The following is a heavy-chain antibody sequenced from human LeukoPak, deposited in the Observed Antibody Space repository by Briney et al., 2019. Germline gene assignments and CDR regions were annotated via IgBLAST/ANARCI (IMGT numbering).Heavy chain of an antibody. CDR3: ARALWSGPVYYGMDV. J-gene: IGHJ6*02. CDR2: ISSTSSYI. Sequence: GGSLRLSCAASGFTFSSYWMSWVRQAPGKGLEWVSSISSTSSYIYYADSVKGRFTISRDNAKNSLYLQMNSLRAEDTAVYYCARALWSGPVYYGMDVWGQGTTVTVSS. CDR1: GFTFSSYW. V-gene: IGHV3-21*06. D-gene: IGHD3-10*01.